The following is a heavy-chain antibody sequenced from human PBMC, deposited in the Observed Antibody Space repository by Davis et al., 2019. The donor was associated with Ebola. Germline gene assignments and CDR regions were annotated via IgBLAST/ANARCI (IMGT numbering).Heavy chain of an antibody. D-gene: IGHD1-1*01. J-gene: IGHJ4*02. CDR3: ARAQCPTTSDH. Sequence: ASVPVSCQASGYTFTSYGITWVRQAPGQGLEWMGWINPHNGNTKYAQNVQGRVTMTTDTSTSTAYMEVGILRSDDTAVYYCARAQCPTTSDHWGQGTLVTVSS. CDR2: INPHNGNT. V-gene: IGHV1-18*04. CDR1: GYTFTSYG.